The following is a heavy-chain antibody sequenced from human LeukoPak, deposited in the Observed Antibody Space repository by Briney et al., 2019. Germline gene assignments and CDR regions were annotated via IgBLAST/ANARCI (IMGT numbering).Heavy chain of an antibody. CDR2: IYYSGST. J-gene: IGHJ4*02. CDR3: ARDIYGDSQFDY. CDR1: GGSISSGDYY. V-gene: IGHV4-30-4*01. Sequence: SETLSLTCTVSGGSISSGDYYWSWIRQPPGKGLEWIGYIYYSGSTYYNPSLKSRVTISVDTSKNQFSLKLSSVTAADTAVYYCARDIYGDSQFDYRGQGTLVTVSS. D-gene: IGHD4-17*01.